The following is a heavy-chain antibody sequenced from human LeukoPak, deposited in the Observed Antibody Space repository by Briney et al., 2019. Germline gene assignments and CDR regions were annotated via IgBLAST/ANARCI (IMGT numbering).Heavy chain of an antibody. CDR3: ARGHIMVVTAPPDGFDY. D-gene: IGHD2-21*02. CDR2: INPSGGSI. V-gene: IGHV1-46*01. J-gene: IGHJ4*02. Sequence: ASVKVSRTGSGFIFRNYYMHWVRQAPGQGLEWMGIINPSGGSINYAQKFQGRVTMSRDMSASTVYMELNSLRSDDTAVYYCARGHIMVVTAPPDGFDYWGQGTPVIVSS. CDR1: GFIFRNYY.